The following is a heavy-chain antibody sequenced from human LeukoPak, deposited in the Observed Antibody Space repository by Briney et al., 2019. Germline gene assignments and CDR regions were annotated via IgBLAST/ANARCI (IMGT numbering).Heavy chain of an antibody. V-gene: IGHV3-48*01. D-gene: IGHD2-2*01. J-gene: IGHJ6*04. CDR1: GLSFNSYG. CDR2: ISVSDGTI. CDR3: AKDLAQIYCSTINCYSMDV. Sequence: GGSLRHSCATSGLSFNSYGINWVRQAPGKGLEWVSYISVSDGTIYYADSVNGRFTISSDNAKNSLFLQMNSLRVEDTAIYYCAKDLAQIYCSTINCYSMDVWGKGATVPVSS.